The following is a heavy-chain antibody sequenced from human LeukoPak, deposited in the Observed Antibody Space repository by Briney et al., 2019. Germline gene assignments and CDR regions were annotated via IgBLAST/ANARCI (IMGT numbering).Heavy chain of an antibody. Sequence: GGSLRLSCAASGFTFGTYAMNWVRQSPGKGLEWASYISTGSSPIYYADSVKGRFTISRDNAKNSLYLQMHSLRAEDTAIYYCARGLFWFGELSYSMDVWGQGTTVTVSS. J-gene: IGHJ6*02. CDR3: ARGLFWFGELSYSMDV. V-gene: IGHV3-48*01. CDR1: GFTFGTYA. D-gene: IGHD3-10*01. CDR2: ISTGSSPI.